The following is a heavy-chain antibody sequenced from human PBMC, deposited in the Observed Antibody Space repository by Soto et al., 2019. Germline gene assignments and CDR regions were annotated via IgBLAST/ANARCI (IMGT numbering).Heavy chain of an antibody. J-gene: IGHJ5*02. CDR3: ARGRAVTGAWFDP. Sequence: SETLSLTCSVSGASIRTSTYYGVWIRQPPGEGLECIGNIFYSGRTDYNPSLKSRVTISVDTSKHQFSLKLTSVTAADTAGYDCARGRAVTGAWFDPWGKGTLVTVS. CDR1: GASIRTSTYY. D-gene: IGHD1-26*01. CDR2: IFYSGRT. V-gene: IGHV4-39*01.